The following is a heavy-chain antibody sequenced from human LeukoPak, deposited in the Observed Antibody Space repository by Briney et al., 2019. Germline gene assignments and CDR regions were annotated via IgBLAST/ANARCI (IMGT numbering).Heavy chain of an antibody. CDR3: ARVYDFWSGYFDAFDI. D-gene: IGHD3-3*01. Sequence: PSETLSLTCTVSGGSISSGDYYWSWIRQPPGKGLEWIGRIYTSGSTNYNPSLKSRVTISVDTSKNQFSLKLSSVTAADTAVYYCARVYDFWSGYFDAFDIWGQGTMVTVSS. V-gene: IGHV4-61*02. J-gene: IGHJ3*02. CDR2: IYTSGST. CDR1: GGSISSGDYY.